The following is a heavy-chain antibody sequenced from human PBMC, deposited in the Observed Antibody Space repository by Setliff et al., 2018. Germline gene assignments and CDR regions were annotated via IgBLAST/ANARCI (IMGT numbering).Heavy chain of an antibody. CDR1: GGSISSSSYY. CDR2: IYYRGST. CDR3: AREVRGVIIRTDYLDY. D-gene: IGHD3-10*01. J-gene: IGHJ4*02. V-gene: IGHV4-39*07. Sequence: SETLSLTCTVSGGSISSSSYYWGWIRQPPGKGLEWIGSIYYRGSTYYNPSLKSRVTISIDTSKNQFSLKLSSVTAADTAVYYCAREVRGVIIRTDYLDYWGQGTLVTVSS.